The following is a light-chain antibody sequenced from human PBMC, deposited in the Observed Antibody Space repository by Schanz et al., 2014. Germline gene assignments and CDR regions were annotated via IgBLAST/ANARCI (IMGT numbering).Light chain of an antibody. CDR1: QSVSNN. CDR3: QQYNNWAPLT. Sequence: EIVLTQSPGTLSLSPGERATLSCRASQSVSNNLAWYQQKPGQAPRLLIYGASTRATGIPARFSGSGSGTEFTLTISSLQSEDFAVYYCQQYNNWAPLTFGGGTKVEIK. V-gene: IGKV3-15*01. J-gene: IGKJ4*01. CDR2: GAS.